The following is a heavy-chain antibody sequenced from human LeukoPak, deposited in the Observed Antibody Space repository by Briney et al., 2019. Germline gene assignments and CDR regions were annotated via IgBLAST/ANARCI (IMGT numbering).Heavy chain of an antibody. D-gene: IGHD5-12*01. CDR1: GGSISSYY. CDR2: IYYSGST. V-gene: IGHV4-59*08. J-gene: IGHJ4*02. CDR3: ARIYSGYDLGDY. Sequence: SETLSLTCTDSGGSISSYYWSWIRQPPGKGLEWIGYIYYSGSTNYNPSLKSRVTIPVDTSKNQFSLRLSSVTAADTAVYYCARIYSGYDLGDYWGQGTLVTVSP.